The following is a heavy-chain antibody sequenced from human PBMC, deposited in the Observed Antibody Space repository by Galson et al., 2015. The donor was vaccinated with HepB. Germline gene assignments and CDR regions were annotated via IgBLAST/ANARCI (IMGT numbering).Heavy chain of an antibody. Sequence: SLRLSCAASGFTFSSYSMNWVRQAPGKGLEWVSSISSSSSYIYYADSVKGRFTISRDNAKNSLYLQMNSLRAEDTAVYYCAREYCSGGSCYGGGTPPDYWGQGTLVTVSS. CDR2: ISSSSSYI. D-gene: IGHD2-15*01. V-gene: IGHV3-21*01. J-gene: IGHJ4*02. CDR3: AREYCSGGSCYGGGTPPDY. CDR1: GFTFSSYS.